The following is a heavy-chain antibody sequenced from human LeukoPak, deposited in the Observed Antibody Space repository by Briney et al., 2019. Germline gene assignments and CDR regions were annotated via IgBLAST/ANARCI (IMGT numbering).Heavy chain of an antibody. CDR3: ASRIVGTPDYFDY. Sequence: GGSLRLSCAASGFTFSSYGMSWVRQAPGKGLEWVSAISGRSGSTYYADSVKGRFTISRDNSKNTLYLQMNSLRAEDTAVYYCASRIVGTPDYFDYWGLGTLVTVSS. D-gene: IGHD1-26*01. V-gene: IGHV3-23*01. CDR1: GFTFSSYG. J-gene: IGHJ4*02. CDR2: ISGRSGST.